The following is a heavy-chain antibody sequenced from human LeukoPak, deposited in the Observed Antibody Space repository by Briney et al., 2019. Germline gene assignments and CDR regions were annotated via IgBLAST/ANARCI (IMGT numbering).Heavy chain of an antibody. V-gene: IGHV1-2*06. CDR2: INPNSGGT. Sequence: ASVKVPCKASGYTFTGYYMHWVRQAPGQGLEWMGRINPNSGGTNYAQKFQGRVTITRDTSATTAYMELSSLRSEDTSVYYCARDCSGGSCYVGALDYWGQGTLVTVSS. CDR1: GYTFTGYY. J-gene: IGHJ4*02. D-gene: IGHD2-15*01. CDR3: ARDCSGGSCYVGALDY.